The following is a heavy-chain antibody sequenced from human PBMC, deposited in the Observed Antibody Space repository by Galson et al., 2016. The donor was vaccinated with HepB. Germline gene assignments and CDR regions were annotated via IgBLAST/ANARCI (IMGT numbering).Heavy chain of an antibody. D-gene: IGHD2-21*01. Sequence: SETLSLTCAVSNYSISNSDWWGWIRQPPGKGLEWIGYIRYSGSTYYNPSLASRVTLSVDTSKNQFSLKLISVTAVDTAVYYCARKKASVGHFDYWGQGTLVTASS. CDR1: NYSISNSDW. CDR3: ARKKASVGHFDY. CDR2: IRYSGST. V-gene: IGHV4-28*01. J-gene: IGHJ4*02.